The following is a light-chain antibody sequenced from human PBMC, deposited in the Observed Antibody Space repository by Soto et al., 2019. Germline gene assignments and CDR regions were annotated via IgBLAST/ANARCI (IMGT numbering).Light chain of an antibody. CDR2: DAS. CDR1: HDVDIY. J-gene: IGKJ5*01. CDR3: QQRKYWPPLT. Sequence: EAVLTQSPATLSLSPGETATLSCSASHDVDIYVAWYQQKPGQAPRLLIYDASNRATGIPARFSGSGSGTDFTLTISSLEPEDFAVYYCQQRKYWPPLTFGQGTRLE. V-gene: IGKV3-11*01.